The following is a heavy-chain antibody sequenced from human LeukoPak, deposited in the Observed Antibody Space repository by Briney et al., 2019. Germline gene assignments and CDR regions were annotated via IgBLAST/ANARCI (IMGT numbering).Heavy chain of an antibody. V-gene: IGHV3-23*01. CDR3: TYYDSSGYYYGRLRY. Sequence: GGSLRLSCAASGFTFSSYSMNWVRQTPGKGLEWVSGISADGYNTHYADSVKGRFTISRDNFKSTLFLHMKSLRAEDTAVYFCTYYDSSGYYYGRLRYWGQGTPVTVSS. CDR1: GFTFSSYS. J-gene: IGHJ4*02. D-gene: IGHD3-22*01. CDR2: ISADGYNT.